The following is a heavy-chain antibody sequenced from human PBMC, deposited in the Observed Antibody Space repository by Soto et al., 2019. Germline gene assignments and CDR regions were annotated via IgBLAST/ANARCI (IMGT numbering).Heavy chain of an antibody. Sequence: QVQLVESGGGVVQPGRSLRLSCAASGFTFSSYGMHWVRQAPGKWLEWVAVIWYDGSNKYYADSVKGRLTISRDNSKNTLYLEMNSLRAEDTAVYYCARRRDMVRGVSAFDIWGQGKMVTVSS. D-gene: IGHD3-10*01. CDR1: GFTFSSYG. V-gene: IGHV3-33*01. CDR2: IWYDGSNK. CDR3: ARRRDMVRGVSAFDI. J-gene: IGHJ3*02.